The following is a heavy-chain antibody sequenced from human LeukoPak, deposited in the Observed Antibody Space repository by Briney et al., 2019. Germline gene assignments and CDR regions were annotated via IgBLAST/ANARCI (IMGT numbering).Heavy chain of an antibody. J-gene: IGHJ3*02. CDR1: GYSISSGYY. CDR3: ARGRNLRVYFDI. V-gene: IGHV4-38-2*02. CDR2: MYYSGNT. D-gene: IGHD1-14*01. Sequence: SETLSLTCTVSGYSISSGYYWGWIRQPPGKGLEWIGSMYYSGNTYYNPSLKSRVTISVDTSKNQFSLKMNSMTAADTAVYYCARGRNLRVYFDIWGQGTIVTVSS.